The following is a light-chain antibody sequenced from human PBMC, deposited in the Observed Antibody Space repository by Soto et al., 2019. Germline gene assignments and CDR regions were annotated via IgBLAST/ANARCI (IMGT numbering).Light chain of an antibody. V-gene: IGKV1-39*01. CDR2: AAS. J-gene: IGKJ1*01. CDR3: QQSYSIPPT. Sequence: DIQMTQSPSSLSASVGDRVTITCRASQSISSNLNWYQQKPGKAPNLLIYAASSLQSGVPSRFSGSGSGTDFTLTSSSLQPEAFATYSGQQSYSIPPTFGQGTKVEIK. CDR1: QSISSN.